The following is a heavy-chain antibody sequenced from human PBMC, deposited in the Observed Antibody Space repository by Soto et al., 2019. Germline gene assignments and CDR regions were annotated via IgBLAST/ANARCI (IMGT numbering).Heavy chain of an antibody. CDR1: GFIVSSYG. CDR2: IWYEGSKT. D-gene: IGHD3-16*01. J-gene: IGHJ4*02. CDR3: ARDVGD. Sequence: GGSLRLSCAASGFIVSSYGMHWVRQAPGKGLEWVAVIWYEGSKTDHADSVKGRFTISSDTSKNTVYLQMNSLTVADTAVYYCARDVGDWGQGTLVTVSS. V-gene: IGHV3-33*01.